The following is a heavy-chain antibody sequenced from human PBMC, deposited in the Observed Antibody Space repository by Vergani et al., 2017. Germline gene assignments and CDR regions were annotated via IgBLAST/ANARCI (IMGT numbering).Heavy chain of an antibody. Sequence: QVQLQESGPGLVKPSQTLSLTCTVSGGSISSGDYYWSWIRQPPGKGLEWIGYIYYSGSTYYNPSLKSRVTISVDTSKNQFSLKLSSVTAADTAVYYCARLELDPFGELLGAFDYWGQGTLGTVSS. V-gene: IGHV4-30-4*01. D-gene: IGHD3-10*01. CDR3: ARLELDPFGELLGAFDY. CDR1: GGSISSGDYY. J-gene: IGHJ4*02. CDR2: IYYSGST.